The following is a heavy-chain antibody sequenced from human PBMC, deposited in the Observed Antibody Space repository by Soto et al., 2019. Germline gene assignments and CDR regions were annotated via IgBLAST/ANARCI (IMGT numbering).Heavy chain of an antibody. Sequence: EVQLVESGGGLVQPGGPLRLSCAAPGFTFISYTMTWFRQAPGKGREWVSYISSSGSTIYYADSVKGRFTISRDNAKNSLYLQMNSLRAEDTAVYYCARVAYYYDSSGYFYWGQGTLVTVSS. CDR2: ISSSGSTI. V-gene: IGHV3-48*01. CDR1: GFTFISYT. D-gene: IGHD3-22*01. J-gene: IGHJ4*02. CDR3: ARVAYYYDSSGYFY.